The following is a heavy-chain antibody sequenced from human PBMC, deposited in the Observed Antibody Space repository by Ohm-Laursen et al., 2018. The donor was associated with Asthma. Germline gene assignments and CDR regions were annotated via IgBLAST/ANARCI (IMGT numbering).Heavy chain of an antibody. CDR3: AREWGGMDV. J-gene: IGHJ6*02. CDR1: GFTFRSYA. Sequence: SLRLSCAASGFTFRSYAMHWVRQAPGKGLEWVAVGGSYYDGGLKYYADSVNGRFTVSRDDSKNTLYLEMNNLRAEDAAIYYCAREWGGMDVWGQGTTVTVSS. V-gene: IGHV3-30-3*01. D-gene: IGHD3-16*01. CDR2: GGSYYDGGLK.